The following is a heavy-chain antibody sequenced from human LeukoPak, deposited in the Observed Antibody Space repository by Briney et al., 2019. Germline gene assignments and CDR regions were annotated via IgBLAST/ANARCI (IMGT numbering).Heavy chain of an antibody. J-gene: IGHJ4*02. CDR3: ARRTTVTIPFGY. D-gene: IGHD4-11*01. Sequence: PSETLSLTCAVYGGSFSGYYWSWIRQPPGKGLEWIGEINHSGSTNYNPSLKTRVTISVDKSKNQFSLKLSSVTAADTAVFYCARRTTVTIPFGYWGQGTLVTVSS. V-gene: IGHV4-34*01. CDR1: GGSFSGYY. CDR2: INHSGST.